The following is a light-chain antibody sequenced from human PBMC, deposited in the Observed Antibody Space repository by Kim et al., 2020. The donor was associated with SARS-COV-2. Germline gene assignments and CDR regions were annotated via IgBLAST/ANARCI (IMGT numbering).Light chain of an antibody. Sequence: SASVRDRVPITCRSSQGISSNFNWYPQKPGKAPKLLIYTASTLESGVPSMFSGSGSGTVLSLSISSLQPEDLATYYCPQSNSNPPTFGQGTKVEI. CDR2: TAS. V-gene: IGKV1-39*01. CDR3: PQSNSNPPT. CDR1: QGISSN. J-gene: IGKJ1*01.